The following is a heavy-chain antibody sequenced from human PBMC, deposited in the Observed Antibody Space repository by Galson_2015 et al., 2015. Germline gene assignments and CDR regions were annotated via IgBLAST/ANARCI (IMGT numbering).Heavy chain of an antibody. CDR3: AKDLIVVVVAANGMDV. V-gene: IGHV3-30*18. CDR1: GFTFGSYG. Sequence: SLRLSCAASGFTFGSYGMHWVRQAPGKGLEWVAVTSYDGSNKYYADSVKGRFTISRDNSKNTLYLQINSLRAEDTAVYYCAKDLIVVVVAANGMDVWGQGTTVTVSS. CDR2: TSYDGSNK. J-gene: IGHJ6*02. D-gene: IGHD2-15*01.